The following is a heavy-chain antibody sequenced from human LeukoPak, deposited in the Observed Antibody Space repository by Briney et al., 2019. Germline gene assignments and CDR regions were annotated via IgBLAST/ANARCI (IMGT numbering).Heavy chain of an antibody. J-gene: IGHJ4*02. CDR1: GFTFSSYS. D-gene: IGHD3-22*01. CDR2: ISSSSSYI. V-gene: IGHV3-21*04. Sequence: PGGSLRLSCAASGFTFSSYSMNWVRQAPGKGLEWVSSISSSSSYIYYADSVKGRFTISRDNSKNTLYLQMNSLRAEDTAVYYCAKDPGPPYYYDSSAPGDRGGQGTLVTVSS. CDR3: AKDPGPPYYYDSSAPGDR.